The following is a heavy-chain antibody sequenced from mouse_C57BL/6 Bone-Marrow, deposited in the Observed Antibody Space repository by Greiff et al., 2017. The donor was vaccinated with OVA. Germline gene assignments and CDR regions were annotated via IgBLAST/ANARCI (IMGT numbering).Heavy chain of an antibody. CDR2: IDPENGDT. J-gene: IGHJ2*01. Sequence: SGAELVRPGASVKLSCTASGFNIKDDYMHWVKQRPEQGLEWIGWIDPENGDTEYASKFQGKATITADTSSNTAYLQLSSLTSEDTAVYYCTTYSNYYFDYWGQGTTLTVSS. V-gene: IGHV14-4*01. CDR3: TTYSNYYFDY. CDR1: GFNIKDDY. D-gene: IGHD2-5*01.